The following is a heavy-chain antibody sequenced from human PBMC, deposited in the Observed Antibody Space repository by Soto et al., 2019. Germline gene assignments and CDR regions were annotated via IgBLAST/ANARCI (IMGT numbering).Heavy chain of an antibody. CDR2: IYYSGVT. V-gene: IGHV4-31*03. CDR3: ARDLRGRRSGRFDA. CDR1: GDPITSGGFY. Sequence: QVQLQESGPGLVKPSETLSLTCTLSGDPITSGGFYWTWIRQHPAKGLEWIGYIYYSGVTYYNPSLKSRATISVDPSKNQLSLYLSSVSAADTAMYYCARDLRGRRSGRFDAWGQGTLVTVSS. D-gene: IGHD3-10*01. J-gene: IGHJ5*02.